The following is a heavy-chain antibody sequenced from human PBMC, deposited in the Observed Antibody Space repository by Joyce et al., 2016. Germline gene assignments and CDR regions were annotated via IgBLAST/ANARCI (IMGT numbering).Heavy chain of an antibody. CDR1: GFSVSTNY. D-gene: IGHD4-17*01. J-gene: IGHJ6*02. CDR2: IYNGGTT. Sequence: EVQLVESGGDLIQPGGCLRLSCIASGFSVSTNYISWVRQAPGKGLEWVSVIYNGGTTYYADSVRGRFTISKDNSKNTVYLQMTSLRVEDTAVYYCVRDWTTVNYYGMDVWGQGTTVLVSS. CDR3: VRDWTTVNYYGMDV. V-gene: IGHV3-53*01.